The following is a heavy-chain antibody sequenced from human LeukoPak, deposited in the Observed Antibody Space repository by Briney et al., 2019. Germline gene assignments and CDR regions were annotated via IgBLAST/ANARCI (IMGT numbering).Heavy chain of an antibody. D-gene: IGHD6-13*01. V-gene: IGHV4-28*01. CDR1: GYSISPSNW. Sequence: SDTLSLTCAVSGYSISPSNWWGWIRQPPGKGLEWIGYIYFSGSTYYNPSLKSRVTMSVDTSKNQFSLKLSSVTAVDTAVYYCARTGRGRGSWYYYYGMDVWGQGTMVTVSS. CDR2: IYFSGST. CDR3: ARTGRGRGSWYYYYGMDV. J-gene: IGHJ6*02.